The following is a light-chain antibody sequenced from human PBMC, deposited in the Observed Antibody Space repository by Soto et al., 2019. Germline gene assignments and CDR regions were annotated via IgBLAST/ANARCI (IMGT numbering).Light chain of an antibody. Sequence: QSVLTQPPSASGTPVQRVTISCSGSSSNIGSNTVNWYQELPGTAPKLLIYNNNQWPSGVPDRFSGSKSGTSASLVISGLQSEDEADYYCAAWDDSLNGRVFGGGTKLTV. CDR2: NNN. J-gene: IGLJ2*01. CDR1: SSNIGSNT. CDR3: AAWDDSLNGRV. V-gene: IGLV1-44*01.